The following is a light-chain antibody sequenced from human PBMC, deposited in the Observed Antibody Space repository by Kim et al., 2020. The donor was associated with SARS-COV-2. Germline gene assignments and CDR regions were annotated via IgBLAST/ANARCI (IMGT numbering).Light chain of an antibody. CDR2: AAS. V-gene: IGKV1-17*01. J-gene: IGKJ4*02. Sequence: EIQMTQSPSSLSASVGDRVTITCRAGQGIGNELGWYQQRSGKAPKRLIFAASSLHSGVPSRFSGSGSGTEFTLTISGLQPEEFATYYCLQHNSYPLTFGGGTKVDIK. CDR3: LQHNSYPLT. CDR1: QGIGNE.